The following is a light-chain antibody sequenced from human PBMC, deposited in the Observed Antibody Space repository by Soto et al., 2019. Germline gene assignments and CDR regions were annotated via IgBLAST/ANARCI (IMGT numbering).Light chain of an antibody. V-gene: IGKV1-5*01. Sequence: DIQMTQSPSTLSASVGDRITITCRASQSINTWLAWYQQRPGRAPKLLIYDASSLQSGVPSRFSGSGSATEFTLTISSLQPDDSAIYYGQQYNTYWTFGQGTKVEIK. CDR2: DAS. CDR1: QSINTW. J-gene: IGKJ1*01. CDR3: QQYNTYWT.